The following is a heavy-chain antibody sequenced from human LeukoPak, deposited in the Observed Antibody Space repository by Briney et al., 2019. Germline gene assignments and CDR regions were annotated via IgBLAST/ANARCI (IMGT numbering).Heavy chain of an antibody. J-gene: IGHJ3*02. CDR3: ASGQVFWGLGDAFDI. CDR2: IYSGGST. CDR1: GFTFSSYA. V-gene: IGHV3-53*04. Sequence: QPGGSLRLSCAVSGFTFSSYAMSWVRQAPGKGLEWVSVIYSGGSTYYADSVKGRFTISRHNSKNTLYLQMNSLRAEDTAVYYCASGQVFWGLGDAFDIWGQGTMVTVSS. D-gene: IGHD3-16*01.